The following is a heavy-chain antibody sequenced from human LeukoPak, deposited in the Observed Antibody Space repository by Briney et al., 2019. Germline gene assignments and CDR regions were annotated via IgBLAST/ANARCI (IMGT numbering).Heavy chain of an antibody. Sequence: GGSLRLSCAVSGFTFSNYWMKWVRQAPGKGLEWVASINEDGSGKFSVGSVKDRITISRDNTRNSLDLQINSLTVEDTAIYYCARDDGDVWGTGTTVTVSS. CDR2: INEDGSGK. J-gene: IGHJ6*04. CDR3: ARDDGDV. CDR1: GFTFSNYW. V-gene: IGHV3-7*01.